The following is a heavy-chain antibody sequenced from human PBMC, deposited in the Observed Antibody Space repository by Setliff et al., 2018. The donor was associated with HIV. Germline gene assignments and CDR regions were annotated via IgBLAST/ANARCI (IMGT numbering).Heavy chain of an antibody. Sequence: ETLSLTCNVSGGSIKNYYWSWIRQSPGRGLEWIGNIYYTGSINYNPSLQSRLTISIDTSKNKFSLGLTSVTAEDTAVYYCARQGGYYPPLDYWGQGALVTVSS. CDR3: ARQGGYYPPLDY. CDR2: IYYTGSI. CDR1: GGSIKNYY. J-gene: IGHJ4*02. V-gene: IGHV4-59*01. D-gene: IGHD3-3*01.